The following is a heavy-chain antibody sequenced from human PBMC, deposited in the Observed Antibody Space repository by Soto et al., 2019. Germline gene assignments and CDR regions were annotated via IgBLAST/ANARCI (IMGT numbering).Heavy chain of an antibody. CDR2: IYYSGST. CDR1: GGSISSYY. CDR3: ARGGTMVRGVTHYYYYYMDV. V-gene: IGHV4-59*01. D-gene: IGHD3-10*01. J-gene: IGHJ6*03. Sequence: ASETLSLTCTVSGGSISSYYWSWIRQPPGKGLEWIGYIYYSGSTNYNPSLKSRVTISVDTSKNQFSLKLSSVTAADTAVYYCARGGTMVRGVTHYYYYYMDVWGKGTTVTVSS.